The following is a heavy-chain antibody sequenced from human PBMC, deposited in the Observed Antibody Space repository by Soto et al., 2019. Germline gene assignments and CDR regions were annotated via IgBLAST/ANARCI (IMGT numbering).Heavy chain of an antibody. CDR3: TRDRSQSVSYSQVYGMDV. J-gene: IGHJ6*02. CDR1: GYTFTDYY. D-gene: IGHD1-26*01. Sequence: GASVKVSCKTSGYTFTDYYTHWVRQAPGQGLEWMGWMNPKSGGAYFAQKFQGRVTLTRDTSIGTAYIEVNSLTSDDTAVYFCTRDRSQSVSYSQVYGMDVWGQGTTVTVSS. V-gene: IGHV1-2*02. CDR2: MNPKSGGA.